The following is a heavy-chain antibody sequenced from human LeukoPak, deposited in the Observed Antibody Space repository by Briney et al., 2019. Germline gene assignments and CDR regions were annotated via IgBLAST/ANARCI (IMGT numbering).Heavy chain of an antibody. D-gene: IGHD2-8*01. V-gene: IGHV1-69*04. CDR3: ARRGPNLYDY. Sequence: GASVKVSCTASGGTFSSYAISWVRQAPGQGLEWMGRIIPILGIANYAQKFQGRVTITADKSASIAYMELRSLRFDDTAVYYCARRGPNLYDYWGQGTLVTVSS. J-gene: IGHJ4*02. CDR1: GGTFSSYA. CDR2: IIPILGIA.